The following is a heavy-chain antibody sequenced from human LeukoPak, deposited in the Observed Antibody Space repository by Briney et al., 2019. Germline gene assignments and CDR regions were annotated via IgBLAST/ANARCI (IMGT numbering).Heavy chain of an antibody. CDR1: GFTFSSYW. Sequence: GGSLRLSCAASGFTFSSYWMSWVRQAPGKGLEWVANIKQDGSEKYYVDSVKGRFTISRDNAKNSLYLQMNGLRAEDTAVYYCARVPTPRYYYGSGSYFDYWGQGTLVTVSS. CDR2: IKQDGSEK. V-gene: IGHV3-7*01. D-gene: IGHD3-10*01. J-gene: IGHJ4*02. CDR3: ARVPTPRYYYGSGSYFDY.